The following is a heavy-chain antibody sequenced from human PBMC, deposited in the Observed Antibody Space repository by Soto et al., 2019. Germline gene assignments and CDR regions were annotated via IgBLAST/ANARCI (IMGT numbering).Heavy chain of an antibody. D-gene: IGHD5-18*01. Sequence: GGSLRLSCAASGFTFSSYSINWVRQAPGKGLEWVSSITSSSSYIYYADSVKGRFTISRDNAKNSLYLQMNSLRAEDTAVYYCARDRGYTYGNFDYWGQGTLVTVSS. J-gene: IGHJ4*02. CDR2: ITSSSSYI. CDR1: GFTFSSYS. V-gene: IGHV3-21*01. CDR3: ARDRGYTYGNFDY.